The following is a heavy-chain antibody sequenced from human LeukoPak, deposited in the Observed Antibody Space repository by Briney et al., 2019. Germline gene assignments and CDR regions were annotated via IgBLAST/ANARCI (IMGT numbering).Heavy chain of an antibody. CDR3: ATSRIAAAGWSY. CDR1: GYTFTGYY. Sequence: ASVKVSCKASGYTFTGYYMHWVRQAPGQGLEWMGWINPNSGGTNYAQKFQGRVTMTKDTSISTAYMELSRLRSDDTAVYYCATSRIAAAGWSYWGQGTLVTVSS. V-gene: IGHV1-2*02. D-gene: IGHD6-13*01. J-gene: IGHJ4*02. CDR2: INPNSGGT.